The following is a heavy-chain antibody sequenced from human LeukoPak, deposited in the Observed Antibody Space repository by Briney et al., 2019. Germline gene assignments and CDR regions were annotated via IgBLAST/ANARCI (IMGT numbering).Heavy chain of an antibody. V-gene: IGHV3-53*01. D-gene: IGHD1-26*01. CDR1: GFTVSSNY. J-gene: IGHJ4*02. Sequence: GGSLRLSCAASGFTVSSNYMSWVRQAPGKGLEWVSVIYSGGSTYYADSVKGRFTISRDNSKNTLYLQMNSLRAEDTAVYYCARVKSVGYFDYWGQGTLVTASA. CDR2: IYSGGST. CDR3: ARVKSVGYFDY.